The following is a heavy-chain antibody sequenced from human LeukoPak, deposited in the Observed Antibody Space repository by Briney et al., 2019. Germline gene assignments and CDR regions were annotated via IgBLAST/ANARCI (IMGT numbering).Heavy chain of an antibody. CDR1: GFTFSSYS. J-gene: IGHJ6*03. CDR3: AREYRYYHGSVSYYNVRYYYYYVDV. CDR2: ISSSSSTI. V-gene: IGHV3-48*04. Sequence: GGSLRLSCAASGFTFSSYSMNWVRQAPGKGLEWVSYISSSSSTIYYADSVKGRFTISRDNAKNSLYLQMNSLRAEDTAVYYCAREYRYYHGSVSYYNVRYYYYYVDVWGKGTTVPVSS. D-gene: IGHD3-10*01.